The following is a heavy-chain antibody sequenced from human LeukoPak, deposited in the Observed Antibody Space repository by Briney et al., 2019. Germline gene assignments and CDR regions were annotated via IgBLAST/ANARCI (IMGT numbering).Heavy chain of an antibody. Sequence: SVKVSCKASGGTFSSYAISWVRQAPGQGLEWMEGIIPIFGTANYAQKFQGRVTITADESTSTAYMELSSLRSEDTAVYYCARDIAPSNRGAFDIWGQGTMVTVSS. CDR3: ARDIAPSNRGAFDI. CDR2: IIPIFGTA. CDR1: GGTFSSYA. V-gene: IGHV1-69*13. D-gene: IGHD2/OR15-2a*01. J-gene: IGHJ3*02.